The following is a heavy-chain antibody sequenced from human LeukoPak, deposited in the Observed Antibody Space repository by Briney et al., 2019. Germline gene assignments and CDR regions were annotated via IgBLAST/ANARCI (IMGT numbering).Heavy chain of an antibody. J-gene: IGHJ4*02. V-gene: IGHV3-11*04. D-gene: IGHD6-19*01. CDR2: ISGSGSNK. Sequence: GRSLRLSCAVSGFPFSDYFMTWIRQAPGKRLEWVSYISGSGSNKYYADSVRGRFTISRDNANNSLYLQMSSLRVEDTAVYYCATSQSSVAGIVADWGQGALVTVSS. CDR3: ATSQSSVAGIVAD. CDR1: GFPFSDYF.